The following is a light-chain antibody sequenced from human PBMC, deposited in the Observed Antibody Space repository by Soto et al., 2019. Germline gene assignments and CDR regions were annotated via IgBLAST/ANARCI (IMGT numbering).Light chain of an antibody. CDR3: QQYGNSPIT. CDR2: GTS. J-gene: IGKJ5*01. Sequence: EIVLTQSPATLSLSPGERATLSFSASQSVSSSYLACYQQKPGQAPRLLIYGTSSKATGIPDRFSGSGSGTVFTLTISRLEPEDVAVYYCQQYGNSPITFGQGTRLEIK. V-gene: IGKV3-20*01. CDR1: QSVSSSY.